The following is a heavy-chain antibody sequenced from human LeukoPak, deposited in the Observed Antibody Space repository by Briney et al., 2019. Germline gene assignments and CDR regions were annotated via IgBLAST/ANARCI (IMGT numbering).Heavy chain of an antibody. J-gene: IGHJ4*02. Sequence: ASVKVSCKASGYTFTSYYMHWVRQAPGQGLEWMGIINPSGGSTSYAQKFQGRVTMTRDTSTSTVYMELSSLRSEDTAVYYCARDPTYIAVADPTGGLDYWGQGTLVTVSS. CDR2: INPSGGST. CDR3: ARDPTYIAVADPTGGLDY. V-gene: IGHV1-46*01. D-gene: IGHD6-19*01. CDR1: GYTFTSYY.